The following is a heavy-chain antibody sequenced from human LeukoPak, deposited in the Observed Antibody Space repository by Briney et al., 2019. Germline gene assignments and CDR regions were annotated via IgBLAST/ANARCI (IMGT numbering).Heavy chain of an antibody. D-gene: IGHD5-18*01. CDR1: GFTFSDYY. CDR3: AREGYSSGSRTGIDY. J-gene: IGHJ4*02. CDR2: ISSSGVTK. V-gene: IGHV3-11*04. Sequence: PGGSLRLSCAASGFTFSDYYMSWIRQAPGKGLEWVSYISSSGVTKYYADSVKGRFTISRDNSKNTLFLQMNSLRIDDTAVYYCAREGYSSGSRTGIDYWGQGALVTVSS.